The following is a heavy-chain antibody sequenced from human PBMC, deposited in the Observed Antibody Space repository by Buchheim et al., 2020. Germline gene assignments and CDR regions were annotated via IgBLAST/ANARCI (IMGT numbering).Heavy chain of an antibody. CDR2: IWYDGSNK. J-gene: IGHJ3*02. Sequence: QVQLVESGGGAVQPGRSLRLSCAASGFTFSNHFMHWVRQAPGKGLEWVAVIWYDGSNKYYADSVKGRFTISRDNSKNTLYLQMNSLRAEDTAVYYCARAYDFWSGYQEGNAFDIWGQGT. D-gene: IGHD3-3*01. CDR1: GFTFSNHF. CDR3: ARAYDFWSGYQEGNAFDI. V-gene: IGHV3-33*08.